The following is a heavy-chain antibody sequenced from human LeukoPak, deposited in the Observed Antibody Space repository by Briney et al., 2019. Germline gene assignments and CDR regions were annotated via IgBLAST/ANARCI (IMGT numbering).Heavy chain of an antibody. V-gene: IGHV3-23*01. CDR2: IYENGGTT. Sequence: GGSLRLSCVGSGFTFRSHAMSWVRQAPEKGLEFVSGIYENGGTTYYADSVKGGFSISRDNSKNTLYLQMDSLRGEDTAVYYCAKDFRIGYSAHFDYWGQGALVTVSS. D-gene: IGHD2-21*01. J-gene: IGHJ4*02. CDR3: AKDFRIGYSAHFDY. CDR1: GFTFRSHA.